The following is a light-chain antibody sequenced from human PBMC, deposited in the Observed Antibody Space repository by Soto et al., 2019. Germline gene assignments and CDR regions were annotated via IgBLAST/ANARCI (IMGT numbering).Light chain of an antibody. CDR2: GAS. J-gene: IGKJ3*01. Sequence: EIVMTQSPATLSVSPGERATLSCRASQIVISKLAWYQQKPGQAPRLLIYGASNRATGIPDRFSGSGSGTDFTLTISRLEPEDFALYYCQHYDTPFTFGPGTKVDIK. CDR1: QIVISK. CDR3: QHYDTPFT. V-gene: IGKV3D-15*01.